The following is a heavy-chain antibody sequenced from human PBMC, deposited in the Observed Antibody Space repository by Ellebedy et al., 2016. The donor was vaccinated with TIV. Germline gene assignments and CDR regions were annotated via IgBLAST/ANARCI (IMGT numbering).Heavy chain of an antibody. J-gene: IGHJ3*02. D-gene: IGHD1-1*01. Sequence: PGGSLRLSCAASGFTFSSYEMNWVRQAPGKGLEWVSYISSSGSTVYYADSVKGRFTISRDNAKNSLYLHMNYLRAEDTAVYYCASDGYLHAFTIWGQGTMVTVSS. V-gene: IGHV3-48*03. CDR3: ASDGYLHAFTI. CDR2: ISSSGSTV. CDR1: GFTFSSYE.